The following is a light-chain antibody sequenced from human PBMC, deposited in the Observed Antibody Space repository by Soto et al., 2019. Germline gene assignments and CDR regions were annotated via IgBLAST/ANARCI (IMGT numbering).Light chain of an antibody. CDR1: ESVRTN. CDR2: GAS. Sequence: ERVMTQSPATLSVSPGERATLSYRASESVRTNLAWYQQRPGQSPRLLIYGASTRASGVPARFSGSGSGTEFTLTISSLQSEDFAVYYCQQYNSWPPSITFGQGTRLEIK. CDR3: QQYNSWPPSIT. J-gene: IGKJ5*01. V-gene: IGKV3-15*01.